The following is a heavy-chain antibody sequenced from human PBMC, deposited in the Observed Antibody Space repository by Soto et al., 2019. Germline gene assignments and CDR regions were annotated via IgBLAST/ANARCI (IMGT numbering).Heavy chain of an antibody. V-gene: IGHV4-61*01. CDR3: ARSGAGSGWL. CDR1: GGSVSSGRYY. D-gene: IGHD6-19*01. Sequence: QVQLQESGPGLVKPSETLSLTCTVSGGSVSSGRYYWSWSRQPPGKGLEWIGYIYYSGSTNYKSSLRSRVNISLDTSKNQFSLNLSSVTAADTAVYYCARSGAGSGWLGGQGTLVTVSS. J-gene: IGHJ4*02. CDR2: IYYSGST.